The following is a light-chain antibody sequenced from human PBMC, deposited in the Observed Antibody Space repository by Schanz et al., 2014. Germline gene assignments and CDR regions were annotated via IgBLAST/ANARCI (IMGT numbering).Light chain of an antibody. CDR3: QQYKSYPWT. V-gene: IGKV1-5*03. J-gene: IGKJ2*02. Sequence: DIQMTQSPSTLSASVGDRVTITCRASQSISSWLAWYQQKPGKAPKLLIYKASSLESGVPSRFSGSGSGTEFTLSISSLQPDDFATYYCQQYKSYPWTFGQGTKLQIK. CDR2: KAS. CDR1: QSISSW.